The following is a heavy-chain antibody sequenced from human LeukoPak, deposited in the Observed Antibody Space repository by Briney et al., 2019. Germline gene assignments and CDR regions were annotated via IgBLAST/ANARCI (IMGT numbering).Heavy chain of an antibody. CDR1: GFTFSSYA. CDR2: ISYDGSNK. Sequence: PGRSLRLSCAASGFTFSSYAMHWVRQAPGKGLEWVAVISYDGSNKYYADSAKGRFTISRDNSKNTLYLQMNSLRAEDTAVYYCARLVGATDYWGQGTLVTVSS. D-gene: IGHD1-26*01. J-gene: IGHJ4*02. V-gene: IGHV3-30-3*01. CDR3: ARLVGATDY.